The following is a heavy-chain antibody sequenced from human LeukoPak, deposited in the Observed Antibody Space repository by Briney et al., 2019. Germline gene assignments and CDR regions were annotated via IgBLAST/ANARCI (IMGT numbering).Heavy chain of an antibody. D-gene: IGHD4-23*01. J-gene: IGHJ4*02. CDR3: AKLGGNVAF. Sequence: GGSLRLSCAASGFKFDEYGMSWVRQAPGKGLEWVSSISGSGGSTYYVDSVKGRFTISRDNSKNTLHLQMNILRAEDTAAYYCAKLGGNVAFWGQGTLVTVSS. CDR2: ISGSGGST. V-gene: IGHV3-23*01. CDR1: GFKFDEYG.